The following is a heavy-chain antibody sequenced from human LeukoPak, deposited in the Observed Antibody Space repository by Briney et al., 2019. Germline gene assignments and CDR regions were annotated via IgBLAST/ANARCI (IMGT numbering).Heavy chain of an antibody. CDR2: VSGSGGST. V-gene: IGHV3-23*01. CDR3: AKDLDIVATITGN. J-gene: IGHJ4*02. D-gene: IGHD5-12*01. CDR1: GFTFSSYA. Sequence: PGGSLRLSCAASGFTFSSYAMSWVRQAPGKGLEWVSGVSGSGGSTYSADPVKGRFTISRDNSKNTLYLQMNSLRAEDTAVYYCAKDLDIVATITGNWGQGTLVTVSS.